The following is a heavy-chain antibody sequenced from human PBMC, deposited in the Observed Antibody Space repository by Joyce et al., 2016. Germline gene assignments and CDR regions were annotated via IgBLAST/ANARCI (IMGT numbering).Heavy chain of an antibody. CDR1: GIIFSNKE. CDR3: TTPSCAN. Sequence: EVQLVEYGGGLVQPGGSLRLSCEASGIIFSNKEMNWVRQAPGKGLEWISSINSDDSRIHYADSVRGRFTISRDNARNSLFLEMKSLRVEDTAMYYCTTPSCANWGQGSLVTVSS. CDR2: INSDDSRI. J-gene: IGHJ4*02. V-gene: IGHV3-48*03. D-gene: IGHD2-2*01.